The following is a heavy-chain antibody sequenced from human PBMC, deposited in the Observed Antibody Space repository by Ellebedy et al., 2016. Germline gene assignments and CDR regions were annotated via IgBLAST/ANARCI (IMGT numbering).Heavy chain of an antibody. CDR3: AGDSRGITAAGTSLHY. CDR1: GFTFSSHA. V-gene: IGHV3-23*01. CDR2: VVGSGERT. Sequence: GESLKISCEASGFTFSSHAMSWVRQAPGKGLEWVSAVVGSGERTFYADSVKGRFTISRDNSKNMLYLQMSSLKVEDTAVYYCAGDSRGITAAGTSLHYWGQGTLVTVSS. J-gene: IGHJ4*02. D-gene: IGHD6-13*01.